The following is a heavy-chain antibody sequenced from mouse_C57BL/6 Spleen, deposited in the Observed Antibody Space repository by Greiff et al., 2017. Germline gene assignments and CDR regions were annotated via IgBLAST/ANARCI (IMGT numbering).Heavy chain of an antibody. CDR1: GYTFTSYW. V-gene: IGHV1-74*01. J-gene: IGHJ4*01. Sequence: QVHVKQPGAELVKPGASVKVSCKASGYTFTSYWMHWVKQRPGQGLEWIGRIHPSDSDTNYNQKFKGKATLTVDKSSSTAYMQLSSLTSEDSAVYYCAMGGLAGSHYYAMDYWGQGTSVTVSS. CDR3: AMGGLAGSHYYAMDY. CDR2: IHPSDSDT. D-gene: IGHD4-1*01.